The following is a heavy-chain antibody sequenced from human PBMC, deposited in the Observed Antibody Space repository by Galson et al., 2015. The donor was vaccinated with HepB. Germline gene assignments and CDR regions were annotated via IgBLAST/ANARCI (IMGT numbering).Heavy chain of an antibody. CDR1: GGSFSGYY. V-gene: IGHV4-34*01. CDR3: ARGRIKLERGYGEDYYDSSASPYYFDY. Sequence: ETLSLTCAVYGGSFSGYYWSWIRQPPGKGLEWIGEINHSGSTNYNPSLKSRVTISVDTSKNQFSLKLSSVTAADTAVYYCARGRIKLERGYGEDYYDSSASPYYFDYWGQGTLVTVSS. CDR2: INHSGST. J-gene: IGHJ4*02. D-gene: IGHD3-22*01.